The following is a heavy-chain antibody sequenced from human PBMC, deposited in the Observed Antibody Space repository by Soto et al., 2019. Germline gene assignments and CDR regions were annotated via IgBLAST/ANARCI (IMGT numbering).Heavy chain of an antibody. D-gene: IGHD3-10*01. Sequence: GASVKVSCKASGYTFTSYDINWVRQATGQGLEWMGWMNANSGNTGYAQKLQGRVTMTTNTSTSTAYMELRSLRSDDTAVYYCARDYYGSGSYYLIYYYYGMDVWGQGTTVTVSS. J-gene: IGHJ6*02. V-gene: IGHV1-8*01. CDR2: MNANSGNT. CDR1: GYTFTSYD. CDR3: ARDYYGSGSYYLIYYYYGMDV.